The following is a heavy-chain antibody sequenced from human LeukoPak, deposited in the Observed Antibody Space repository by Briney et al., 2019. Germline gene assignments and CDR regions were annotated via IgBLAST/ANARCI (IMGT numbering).Heavy chain of an antibody. J-gene: IGHJ3*02. CDR2: ISAYNGNT. Sequence: GASVKVSCKASGYTCTSYGISWVRQAPGQGLEWMGWISAYNGNTNYAQKLQGRVTMTTDTSTSTAYMELRSLRSDDTAVYYCARGVYYDILTGYYDGVDAFDIWGQGTMVTVSS. CDR1: GYTCTSYG. V-gene: IGHV1-18*04. CDR3: ARGVYYDILTGYYDGVDAFDI. D-gene: IGHD3-9*01.